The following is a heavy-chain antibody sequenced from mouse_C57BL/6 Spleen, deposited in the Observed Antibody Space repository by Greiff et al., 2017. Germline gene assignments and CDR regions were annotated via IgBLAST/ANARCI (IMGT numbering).Heavy chain of an antibody. CDR1: GYTFTSYG. CDR2: IYPRSGNT. CDR3: ARFTTVVEGFDY. V-gene: IGHV1-81*01. D-gene: IGHD1-1*01. Sequence: QVQLQQSGAELARPGASVKLSCKASGYTFTSYGISWVKQRTGQGLEWIGEIYPRSGNTYYNEKFKGKATLTADKSSSTAYMELRSLTSEDSAVYFCARFTTVVEGFDYWGQGTTLTVFS. J-gene: IGHJ2*01.